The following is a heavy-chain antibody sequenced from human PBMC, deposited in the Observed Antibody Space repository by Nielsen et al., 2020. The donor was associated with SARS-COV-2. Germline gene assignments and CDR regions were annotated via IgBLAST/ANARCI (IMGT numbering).Heavy chain of an antibody. CDR1: GFIFNTYG. CDR3: ARGPTVVPGYFDS. V-gene: IGHV3-48*02. J-gene: IGHJ4*02. D-gene: IGHD4-11*01. Sequence: GESLKISCEASGFIFNTYGMNWVRQAPGKGLEWISYISDDNTIFYADSVKGRFTISRDNAKNSLDLQMNSLRDEDTAVYYCARGPTVVPGYFDSWGQGTLVTVSS. CDR2: ISDDNTI.